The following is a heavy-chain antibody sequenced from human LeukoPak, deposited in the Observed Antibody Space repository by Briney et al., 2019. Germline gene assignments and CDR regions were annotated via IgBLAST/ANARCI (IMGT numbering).Heavy chain of an antibody. CDR3: ATGGSNDYYDSSGYPNLFDY. CDR1: GYTLTELS. V-gene: IGHV1-24*01. CDR2: FDPEDGET. D-gene: IGHD3-22*01. Sequence: ASVKVPCKVSGYTLTELSMHWVRQAPGKGLEWMGGFDPEDGETIYAQKFQGRVTMTEDTSTDTAYMELSSLRSEDTAVYYCATGGSNDYYDSSGYPNLFDYWGQGTLVTVSS. J-gene: IGHJ4*02.